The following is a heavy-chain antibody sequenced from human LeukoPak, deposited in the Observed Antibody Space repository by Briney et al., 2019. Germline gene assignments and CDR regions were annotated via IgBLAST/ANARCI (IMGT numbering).Heavy chain of an antibody. J-gene: IGHJ4*02. V-gene: IGHV4-59*01. CDR2: IYYSGST. D-gene: IGHD5-24*01. CDR1: GGSFSGYY. Sequence: PSETLSLTCAVYGGSFSGYYWSWIRQPPGKGLEWMGYIYYSGSTNYNPSLKSRVTISVDTSKNQFSLKLSSVTTADTAVYYCARDLGDGYSDYWGQGTLVTVSS. CDR3: ARDLGDGYSDY.